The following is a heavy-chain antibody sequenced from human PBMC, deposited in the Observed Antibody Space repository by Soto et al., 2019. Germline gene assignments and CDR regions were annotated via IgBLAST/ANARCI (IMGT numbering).Heavy chain of an antibody. CDR3: ARDRRYYYGSGSYHGY. CDR2: ISSSGSTI. Sequence: GGSLRLSCAASGFTFSDYYMSWIRQAPGKGLEWVSYISSSGSTIYYADSVKGRFTISRDNAKNSLYLQMNSLRAEDTAVYYCARDRRYYYGSGSYHGYWGQGTLVTVSS. V-gene: IGHV3-11*01. CDR1: GFTFSDYY. J-gene: IGHJ4*02. D-gene: IGHD3-10*01.